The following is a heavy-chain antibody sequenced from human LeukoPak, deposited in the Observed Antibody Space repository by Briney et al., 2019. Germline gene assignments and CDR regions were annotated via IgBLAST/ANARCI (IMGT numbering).Heavy chain of an antibody. CDR3: ARAPGGYYYGSGSYYSYGMDV. J-gene: IGHJ6*02. Sequence: PPETLSLTCAVYGGSFSGYYWSWIRQPPGKGREGIGEINHSGSTNYNPSLKSRVTISVDTSKNPFSLKLSSVTAADTAVYYCARAPGGYYYGSGSYYSYGMDVWGQGTTVTVSS. CDR2: INHSGST. CDR1: GGSFSGYY. D-gene: IGHD3-10*01. V-gene: IGHV4-34*01.